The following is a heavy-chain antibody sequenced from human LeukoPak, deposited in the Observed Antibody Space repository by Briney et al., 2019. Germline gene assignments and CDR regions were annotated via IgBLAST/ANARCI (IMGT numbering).Heavy chain of an antibody. Sequence: GTSLRLSCTASGFNFGIYGMHWVRQAPGKGLEWVAVMWDDGTNEYYVESVKGRFTISRDNGKRTLYLQMNSLRVEDTAVYYCARVDAYYDSTYDAFDIWGQGTMVTVSS. D-gene: IGHD3-22*01. CDR1: GFNFGIYG. J-gene: IGHJ3*02. CDR3: ARVDAYYDSTYDAFDI. CDR2: MWDDGTNE. V-gene: IGHV3-33*01.